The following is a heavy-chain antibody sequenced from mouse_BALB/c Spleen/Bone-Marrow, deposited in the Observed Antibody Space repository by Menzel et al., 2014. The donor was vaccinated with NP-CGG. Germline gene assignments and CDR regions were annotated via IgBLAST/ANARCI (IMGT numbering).Heavy chain of an antibody. CDR1: GFTFSSYT. CDR2: ISNGGGST. CDR3: AIGGYAVVATPFAY. J-gene: IGHJ3*01. D-gene: IGHD1-1*01. Sequence: EVKLVESGGGLVQPGGSLKLSCAASGFTFSSYTMSWVRQTPEKRLEWVAYISNGGGSTYYPDTVKGRFTISRDNANNTLFLQMSSLKSEDTAMYYCAIGGYAVVATPFAYLGQGTLVTVSA. V-gene: IGHV5-12-2*01.